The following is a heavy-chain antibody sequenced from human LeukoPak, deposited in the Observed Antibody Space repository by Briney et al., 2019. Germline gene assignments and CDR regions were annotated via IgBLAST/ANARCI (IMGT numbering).Heavy chain of an antibody. CDR2: ISERGDTT. Sequence: GGPLRLSCAASGFTFRNYPMTWVRQAPGKGLDWVSGISERGDTTYYADSVKGRFTISRDNSRNTLYLQMNSLRAEDTAIYFCITVVVVATTNYYFDDWGQGTLVTVSS. CDR3: ITVVVVATTNYYFDD. D-gene: IGHD2-15*01. J-gene: IGHJ4*02. V-gene: IGHV3-23*01. CDR1: GFTFRNYP.